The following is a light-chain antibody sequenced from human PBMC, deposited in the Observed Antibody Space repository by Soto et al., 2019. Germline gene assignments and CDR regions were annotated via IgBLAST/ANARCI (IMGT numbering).Light chain of an antibody. CDR3: MQPAHWPKT. V-gene: IGKV2-30*01. CDR2: KVS. Sequence: DVVMTQSPLSLPVTLGQPASIACRSSQSLVSSDGNTYLNWFQQRPGQSPRRLIYKVSNRDSGVPDRFSGSGSGTDFTLKIRRVEAEDVGLYYCMQPAHWPKTFGQGTRVEIK. CDR1: QSLVSSDGNTY. J-gene: IGKJ1*01.